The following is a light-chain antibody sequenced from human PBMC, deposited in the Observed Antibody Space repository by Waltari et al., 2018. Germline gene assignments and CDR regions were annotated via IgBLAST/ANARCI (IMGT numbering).Light chain of an antibody. CDR1: QSVLYSSNSKNY. V-gene: IGKV4-1*01. CDR2: WAS. CDR3: QQYYSTPRA. J-gene: IGKJ1*01. Sequence: DIVMTQSPDSLAGSLGERATINCQSSQSVLYSSNSKNYLAWYQQKPGQPPKLLIYWASTRESGVPDRFSGSGSGTDFTLTITSLQAEDVAVYYCQQYYSTPRAFGQGTKVEIK.